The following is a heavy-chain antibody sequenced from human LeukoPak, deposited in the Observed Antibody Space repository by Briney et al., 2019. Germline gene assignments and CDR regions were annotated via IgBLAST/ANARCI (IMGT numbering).Heavy chain of an antibody. CDR3: ARSVVVVPAATGAEYFQH. V-gene: IGHV1-69*13. J-gene: IGHJ1*01. CDR2: IIPIFGTA. CDR1: GGTFSSYA. D-gene: IGHD2-2*01. Sequence: SVKVSCKASGGTFSSYAISWVRPAPGQGLEWMGGIIPIFGTANYAQKFQGRVTITADESTSTAYMELSSLRSEDTAVYYCARSVVVVPAATGAEYFQHWGQGTLVTVSS.